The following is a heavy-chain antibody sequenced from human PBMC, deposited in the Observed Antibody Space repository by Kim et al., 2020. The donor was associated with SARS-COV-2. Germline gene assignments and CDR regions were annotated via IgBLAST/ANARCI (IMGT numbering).Heavy chain of an antibody. D-gene: IGHD6-13*01. CDR1: GFTFSSYA. V-gene: IGHV3-23*01. Sequence: GGSLRLSCAASGFTFSSYAMSWVRQAPGKGLEWVSAISGRGGSTYYADSVKGRFTISRDTSKNTLYLQMNSLRAEDTAVYYCAKDLGYSSSWYDYSGMDVWGQGATVTVSS. CDR3: AKDLGYSSSWYDYSGMDV. J-gene: IGHJ6*02. CDR2: ISGRGGST.